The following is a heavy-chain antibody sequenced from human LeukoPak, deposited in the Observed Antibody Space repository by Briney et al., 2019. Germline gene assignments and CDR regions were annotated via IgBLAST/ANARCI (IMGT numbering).Heavy chain of an antibody. J-gene: IGHJ4*02. Sequence: SETLSLTCTVSGGSISSYYWSWIRQPPGKGLEWIGYIYYSGRTNYNPSLKSRVTISVDTSKNQFTLKLSSVTAADTAVYYCTRTPDGFASDYWGQGTLVTVSS. CDR3: TRTPDGFASDY. CDR2: IYYSGRT. D-gene: IGHD3-10*01. V-gene: IGHV4-59*01. CDR1: GGSISSYY.